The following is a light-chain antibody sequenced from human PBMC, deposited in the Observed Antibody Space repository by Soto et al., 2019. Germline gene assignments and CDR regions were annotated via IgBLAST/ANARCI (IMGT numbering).Light chain of an antibody. CDR1: KSGLYSSNNKNY. V-gene: IGKV4-1*01. J-gene: IGKJ1*01. Sequence: DIVMTQSPDSLAVSLGERATINCMSSKSGLYSSNNKNYLAWYQQKPGQPPKLLIYWASTRESGVPDRFSGSGSGTDFTLTISSLQAEDVAVYYCQQYYSTPWTFGQGTKVDIK. CDR2: WAS. CDR3: QQYYSTPWT.